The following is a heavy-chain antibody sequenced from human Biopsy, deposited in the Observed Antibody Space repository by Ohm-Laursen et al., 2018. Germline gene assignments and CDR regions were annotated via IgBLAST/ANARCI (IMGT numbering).Heavy chain of an antibody. CDR3: ARNSGNYKYDAFDI. Sequence: ESLKISCKGSGYSFPTYWICWVRQMPGKGLGWMGIIYPSDSNTIYSPSFQGQVTISADKSISTAYLQLTSLKASDTAMYYCARNSGNYKYDAFDIWGLGTMVTVSS. CDR2: IYPSDSNT. V-gene: IGHV5-51*01. D-gene: IGHD1-7*01. CDR1: GYSFPTYW. J-gene: IGHJ3*02.